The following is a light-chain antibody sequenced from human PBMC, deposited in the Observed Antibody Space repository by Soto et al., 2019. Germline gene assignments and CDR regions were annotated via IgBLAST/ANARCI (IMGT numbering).Light chain of an antibody. CDR3: CSYAGSSTHVV. Sequence: QSVLTQPASVSGSPGQSITISCTGTSSDVGSYNLVSWCQQHPGKAPKLMIYEGSKRPSGVSNRFSGSKSGNTASLTISGLQAEDEADYYCCSYAGSSTHVVFGGGTQLTVL. CDR1: SSDVGSYNL. V-gene: IGLV2-23*01. CDR2: EGS. J-gene: IGLJ2*01.